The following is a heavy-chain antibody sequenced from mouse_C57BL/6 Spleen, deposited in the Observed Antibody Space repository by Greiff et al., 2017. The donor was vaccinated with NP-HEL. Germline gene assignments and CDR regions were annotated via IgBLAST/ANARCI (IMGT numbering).Heavy chain of an antibody. V-gene: IGHV5-9-1*02. CDR3: TRDSRWLRRTHYYAMDY. CDR2: ISSGGDYI. J-gene: IGHJ4*01. D-gene: IGHD2-2*01. CDR1: GFTFSSYA. Sequence: EVMLVESGEGLVKPGGSLKLSCAASGFTFSSYAMSWVRQTPEKRLEWVAYISSGGDYIYYADTVKGRFTISRDNARNTLYLQMSSLKSEDTARYYCTRDSRWLRRTHYYAMDYWGQGTSVTVSS.